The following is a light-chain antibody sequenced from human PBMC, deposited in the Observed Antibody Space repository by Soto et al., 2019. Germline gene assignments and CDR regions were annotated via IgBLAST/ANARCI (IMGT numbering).Light chain of an antibody. CDR3: AAWDDSLNGVV. CDR2: SNN. CDR1: SSNIGSKT. V-gene: IGLV1-44*01. Sequence: QSVLTQPPSASGTPGQRVTISCYGSSSNIGSKTVNWYQQLPGTAPKLLIYSNNQRPSGVPDRFSGSKSGTSASLAISGLQSEDEADYYWAAWDDSLNGVVFGGGTKLTVL. J-gene: IGLJ2*01.